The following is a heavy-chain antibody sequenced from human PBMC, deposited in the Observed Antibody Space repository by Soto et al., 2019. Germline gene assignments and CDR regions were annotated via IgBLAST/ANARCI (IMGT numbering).Heavy chain of an antibody. Sequence: QVQLVESGGGVVQPGRSLRLSCAASGFTFSSYGMHWVRQAPGKGLEWVAVIWYDGSNKYYADSVKGRFTISRDNSKNALYLQMNSLRAEDTAVYYCARAVDYYGSGPDYWGQGTLVTVSS. J-gene: IGHJ4*02. D-gene: IGHD3-10*01. V-gene: IGHV3-33*01. CDR3: ARAVDYYGSGPDY. CDR1: GFTFSSYG. CDR2: IWYDGSNK.